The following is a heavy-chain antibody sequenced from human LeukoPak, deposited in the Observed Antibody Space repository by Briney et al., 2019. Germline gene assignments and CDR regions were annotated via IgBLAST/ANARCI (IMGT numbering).Heavy chain of an antibody. V-gene: IGHV4-34*01. D-gene: IGHD5-12*01. Sequence: SETLSLTCAVYGGSFSGYYWSWIRQPPGKGLEWIGEINHSGSTNYNPSLKSRVTISVDTSKNQFSLKLSSVTAADTAVYYCARGYRRGGYDRWGQGTLVTVSS. J-gene: IGHJ4*02. CDR2: INHSGST. CDR1: GGSFSGYY. CDR3: ARGYRRGGYDR.